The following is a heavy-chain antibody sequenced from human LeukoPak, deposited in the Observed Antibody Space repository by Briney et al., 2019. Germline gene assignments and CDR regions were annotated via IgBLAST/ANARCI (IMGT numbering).Heavy chain of an antibody. CDR1: GFTFEDYA. CDR2: IYSGGST. J-gene: IGHJ5*02. Sequence: PGGSLRLSCAASGFTFEDYAMHWVRQGPGKGLEWVSVIYSGGSTYYADSVKGRFTISRDNSKNTLYLQMNNLRVEDTAVYYCARDRSWFDPWGQGTPVTVSS. V-gene: IGHV3-66*01. CDR3: ARDRSWFDP. D-gene: IGHD6-19*01.